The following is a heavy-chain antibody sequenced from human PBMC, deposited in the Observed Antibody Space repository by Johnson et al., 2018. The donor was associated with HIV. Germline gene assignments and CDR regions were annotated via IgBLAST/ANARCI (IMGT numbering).Heavy chain of an antibody. J-gene: IGHJ3*02. CDR1: QFTFSRYY. D-gene: IGHD6-13*01. CDR3: AREWSSSRWTYGCDI. Sequence: QMQLVESGGGVLRPGGSLRLSYAASQFTFSRYYMNCVRQAPGKGLEWVAFIRYDGSNKYYADSVKGRFSISRDNSKNTLYLQMNSLRTEDTALYYCAREWSSSRWTYGCDIWGQGKMVTVSS. V-gene: IGHV3-30*02. CDR2: IRYDGSNK.